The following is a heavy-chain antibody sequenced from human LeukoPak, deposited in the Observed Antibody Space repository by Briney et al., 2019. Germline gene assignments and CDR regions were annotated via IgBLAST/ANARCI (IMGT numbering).Heavy chain of an antibody. J-gene: IGHJ3*02. V-gene: IGHV4-39*07. Sequence: SETLSLTCTVSGGSISSSRNYWGWIRQPPGKGLEWIGTIYYSGSTYYNPSLKSRVTISVDTSKNQFSLKLSSVTAADTAVFYCARFDDAFDIWGQGTMVTVSS. D-gene: IGHD3-16*01. CDR1: GGSISSSRNY. CDR2: IYYSGST. CDR3: ARFDDAFDI.